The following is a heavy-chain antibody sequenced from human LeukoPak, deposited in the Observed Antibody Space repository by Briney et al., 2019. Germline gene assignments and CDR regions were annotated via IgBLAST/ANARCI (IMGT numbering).Heavy chain of an antibody. CDR3: ARRGLVPASDI. Sequence: PGGSLRLSCAASGFTFSSFWMHWVRQAPGKGLVWLSRVNGDGNITTYADSVRGRFTISRDNAKNTLYLQMSSLRAEDTAVYYCARRGLVPASDIWGQGTMVSVTS. CDR1: GFTFSSFW. CDR2: VNGDGNIT. D-gene: IGHD3-10*02. V-gene: IGHV3-74*01. J-gene: IGHJ3*02.